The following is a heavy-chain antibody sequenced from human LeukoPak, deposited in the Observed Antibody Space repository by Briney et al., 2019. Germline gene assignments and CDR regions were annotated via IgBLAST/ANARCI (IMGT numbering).Heavy chain of an antibody. CDR3: ARVPSAHFDY. J-gene: IGHJ4*02. Sequence: ASVKVSCKASGYTFTGYYMHWVRQAPGQGLVWMGWINPNGGGTNYAQKFQGRVTMTRDSSINTAYMELSRLRSDDTAVYYCARVPSAHFDYWGQGTLVTVSS. V-gene: IGHV1-2*02. CDR1: GYTFTGYY. CDR2: INPNGGGT.